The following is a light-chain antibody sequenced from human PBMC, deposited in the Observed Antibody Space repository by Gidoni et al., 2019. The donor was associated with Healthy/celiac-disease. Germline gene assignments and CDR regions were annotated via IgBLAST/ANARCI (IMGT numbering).Light chain of an antibody. Sequence: ETVMTHSPATLSVSTGERATLPCRASQSVSSNLACYQQKPGQAPRLLIYGASTRATGIPARFRGSGSGTEFTLTISSLQSEDFAVYYCQQYNNWWTFGQWTKVEIK. V-gene: IGKV3-15*01. J-gene: IGKJ1*01. CDR2: GAS. CDR1: QSVSSN. CDR3: QQYNNWWT.